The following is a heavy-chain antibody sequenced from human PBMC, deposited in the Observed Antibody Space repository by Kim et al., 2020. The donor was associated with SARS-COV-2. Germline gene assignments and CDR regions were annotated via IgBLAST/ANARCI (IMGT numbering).Heavy chain of an antibody. Sequence: ASVKVSCKVSGYTLTELSMHWVRQAPGKGLEWMGGFDPEDGETIYAQKFQGRVTKTEDTSTDTAYMELSSLRSEDTAVYYCATAIAVAGTTIYYYYGMDVWGQGTTVTVSS. CDR1: GYTLTELS. CDR2: FDPEDGET. V-gene: IGHV1-24*01. J-gene: IGHJ6*02. CDR3: ATAIAVAGTTIYYYYGMDV. D-gene: IGHD6-19*01.